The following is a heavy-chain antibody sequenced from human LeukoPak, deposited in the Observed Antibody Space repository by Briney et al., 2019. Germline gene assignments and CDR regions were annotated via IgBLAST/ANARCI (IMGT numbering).Heavy chain of an antibody. Sequence: ASVKVSCKASGYTFSSYGISWVRQAPGQGLEWMGWISADNGNTNYAQKLQGRVTMTTDTSTSTAYMELRSLRSDDTAVYYCFMVVAATPYWGQGTLVTVSS. CDR3: FMVVAATPY. V-gene: IGHV1-18*01. D-gene: IGHD2-15*01. J-gene: IGHJ4*02. CDR1: GYTFSSYG. CDR2: ISADNGNT.